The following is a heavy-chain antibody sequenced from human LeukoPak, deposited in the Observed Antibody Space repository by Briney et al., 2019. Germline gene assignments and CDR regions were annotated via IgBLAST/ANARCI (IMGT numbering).Heavy chain of an antibody. CDR2: ISDSGGSR. CDR3: AKRGVVIRVILVGFHKEAYYFDS. Sequence: GGSLRLSCAVSGITLSNYGMGWVRQAPGKGLEWVAGISDSGGSRNYADSVKGRFTISRDNPKNTLYLQMNSLRAEDTAVYFCAKRGVVIRVILVGFHKEAYYFDSWGQGALVTVSS. V-gene: IGHV3-23*01. D-gene: IGHD3-22*01. J-gene: IGHJ4*02. CDR1: GITLSNYG.